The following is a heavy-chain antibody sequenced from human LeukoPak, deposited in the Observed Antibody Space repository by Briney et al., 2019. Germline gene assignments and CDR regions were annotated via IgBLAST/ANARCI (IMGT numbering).Heavy chain of an antibody. CDR2: ISYDGSNK. V-gene: IGHV3-30*04. CDR1: GFTFSSYA. D-gene: IGHD1-26*01. J-gene: IGHJ4*02. Sequence: GGSLRLSCAASGFTFSSYAMHSVRQAPGKGLEWVAVISYDGSNKYYADSVKGRFTISRDNSKNTLYLQMNSLRAEDTAVYYCARGWELRYWGQGTLVTVSS. CDR3: ARGWELRY.